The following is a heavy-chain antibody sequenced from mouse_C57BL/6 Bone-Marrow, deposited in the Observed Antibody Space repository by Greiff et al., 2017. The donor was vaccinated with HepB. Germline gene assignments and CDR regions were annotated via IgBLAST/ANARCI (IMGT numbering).Heavy chain of an antibody. CDR1: GFTFSDYY. CDR2: ISNGGGST. CDR3: ARHGTTVYYAMDY. J-gene: IGHJ4*01. D-gene: IGHD1-1*01. V-gene: IGHV5-12*01. Sequence: EVQGVESGGGLVQPGGSLKLSCAASGFTFSDYYMYWVRQTPEKRLEWVAYISNGGGSTYYPDTVKGRFTISRDNAKNTLYLQMSRLKSEDTAMYYCARHGTTVYYAMDYWGQGTSVTVSS.